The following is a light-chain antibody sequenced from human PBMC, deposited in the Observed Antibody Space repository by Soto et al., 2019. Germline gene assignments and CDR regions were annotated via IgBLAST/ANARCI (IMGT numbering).Light chain of an antibody. CDR2: GAS. V-gene: IGKV3-15*01. Sequence: VMTQSPATLSVSPGERATLSCWASETVATNLAWYQQKPGQAPRLLISGASTRAAGISDRFRGSGSGTEFTLTHSSLRSEDSAIYYCQQYFEWPPMTFGQGTKVEI. CDR1: ETVATN. J-gene: IGKJ1*01. CDR3: QQYFEWPPMT.